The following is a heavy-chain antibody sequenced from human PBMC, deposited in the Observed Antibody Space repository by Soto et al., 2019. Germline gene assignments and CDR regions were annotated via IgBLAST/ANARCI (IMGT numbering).Heavy chain of an antibody. CDR3: ASGGGFLIDY. CDR2: INQDGSEK. J-gene: IGHJ4*02. D-gene: IGHD3-16*01. CDR1: GFTFSNCW. Sequence: EVQLVESGGGLVHPGGSLRLSCATSGFTFSNCWMTWVRQAPGKGLEWVANINQDGSEKYYVDSVKGRFTISRDNAKNSLFLQMNSLRAEDTAVYYCASGGGFLIDYWGQGALVTVSS. V-gene: IGHV3-7*01.